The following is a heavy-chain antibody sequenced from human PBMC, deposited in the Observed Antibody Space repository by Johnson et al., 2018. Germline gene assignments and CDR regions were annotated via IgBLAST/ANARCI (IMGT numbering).Heavy chain of an antibody. D-gene: IGHD3-16*01. CDR3: AKDGGYYYYYYMDV. CDR2: ISYAGSNK. V-gene: IGHV3-30*18. Sequence: QVQLVESGGGVVQPGRSLRLSCAASGFTFSSYCMHWVRQAPGKGLEWVAGISYAGSNKSYADSVKGRFTIPSDNSKTTLYLQMNSLRAEDTAVYYGAKDGGYYYYYYMDVWGKGTTVTVSS. J-gene: IGHJ6*03. CDR1: GFTFSSYC.